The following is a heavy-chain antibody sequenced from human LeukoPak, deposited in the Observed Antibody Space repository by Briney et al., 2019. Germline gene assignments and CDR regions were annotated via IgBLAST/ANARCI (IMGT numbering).Heavy chain of an antibody. J-gene: IGHJ4*02. CDR3: AREGYYDSSGYYPDY. CDR1: GYTFTSYG. Sequence: GASVKVSCKASGYTFTSYGISWARQAPGQGLEWMGWISAYNGNTNYAQKLQGRVTMTTDTSTSTAYMELRSLRSDDTAVYYCAREGYYDSSGYYPDYWGQGTLVTVSS. D-gene: IGHD3-22*01. CDR2: ISAYNGNT. V-gene: IGHV1-18*01.